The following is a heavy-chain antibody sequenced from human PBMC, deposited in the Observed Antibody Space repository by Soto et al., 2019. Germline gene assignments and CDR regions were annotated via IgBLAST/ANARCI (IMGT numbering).Heavy chain of an antibody. V-gene: IGHV4-59*08. J-gene: IGHJ4*01. Sequence: PSETLSLTCTVSGDSISSYYWSWIRQPPGKGLEWIGYTHYSGSTNYNPSLKSRATISVDTSKNQFSLRLSSVTAADTAVYYCARHETLYGDYDYWGHETLVTVSS. D-gene: IGHD4-17*01. CDR2: THYSGST. CDR3: ARHETLYGDYDY. CDR1: GDSISSYY.